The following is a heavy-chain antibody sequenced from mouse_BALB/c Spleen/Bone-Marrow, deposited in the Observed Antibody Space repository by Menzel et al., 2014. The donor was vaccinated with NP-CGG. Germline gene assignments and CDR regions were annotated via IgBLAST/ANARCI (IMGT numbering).Heavy chain of an antibody. CDR1: GYTFTDNT. J-gene: IGHJ2*01. Sequence: EVKLMESGPELVKPGASMNISCKTSGYTFTDNTIHWVKQSQRKSLEWIGSINPNIGGSTYNQNFKDKATLTVDKSSXTAYMELRSLTSEDSAVYYCARSVHFDYWGQGSTLTVSS. CDR2: INPNIGGS. V-gene: IGHV1-18*01. CDR3: ARSVHFDY.